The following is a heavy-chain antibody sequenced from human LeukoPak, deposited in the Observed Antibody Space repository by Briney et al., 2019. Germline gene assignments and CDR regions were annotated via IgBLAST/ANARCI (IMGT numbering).Heavy chain of an antibody. CDR3: ARDAHSSSWDYYGMDV. CDR1: GGTFSSYA. J-gene: IGHJ6*02. CDR2: IIPIFGTA. V-gene: IGHV1-69*05. D-gene: IGHD6-13*01. Sequence: SVKVSCKASGGTFSSYAISWVRQAPGQGLEWMGGIIPIFGTADYAQKFQGRVTITTDESTSTAYMELSSLRAEDTAVYYCARDAHSSSWDYYGMDVWGQGTTVTVSS.